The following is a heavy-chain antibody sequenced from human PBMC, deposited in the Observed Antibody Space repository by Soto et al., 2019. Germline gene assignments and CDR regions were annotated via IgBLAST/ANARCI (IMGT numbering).Heavy chain of an antibody. J-gene: IGHJ4*02. CDR1: GFTFSSYG. CDR3: ARGDLGELLLIDY. Sequence: PGGSLRLSCAASGFTFSSYGMHWVRQAPGKGLEWVAVIWYDGSNKYYADSVKGRFTISRDNSKNTLYLQMNSLRAEDTAVYYCARGDLGELLLIDYWGQGTLVTVYS. D-gene: IGHD3-10*01. CDR2: IWYDGSNK. V-gene: IGHV3-33*01.